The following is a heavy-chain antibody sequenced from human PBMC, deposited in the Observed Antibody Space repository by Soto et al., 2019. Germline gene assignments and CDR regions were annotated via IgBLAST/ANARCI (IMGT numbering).Heavy chain of an antibody. Sequence: QVQLQESAPGLVKPSETLSLTCTVSGASISSYYWSWIRQPPGKGLEWIGFIYYSGSTNYNPSLKSRVTISVDTSKNQFSLRLSSVTAADTALYYCARDPHDFWSGYSSFDIWGQGTMVTVSS. CDR1: GASISSYY. J-gene: IGHJ3*02. V-gene: IGHV4-59*01. CDR3: ARDPHDFWSGYSSFDI. D-gene: IGHD3-3*01. CDR2: IYYSGST.